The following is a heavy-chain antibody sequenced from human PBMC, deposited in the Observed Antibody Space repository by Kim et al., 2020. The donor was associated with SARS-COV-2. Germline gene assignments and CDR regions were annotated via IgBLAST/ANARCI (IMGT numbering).Heavy chain of an antibody. CDR2: ISGSGANT. D-gene: IGHD3-10*01. CDR3: AEDVYYGSSVDY. Sequence: GGSLRLSCAVSGFTFSTYAMNWGRQAPGKGLEWVAAISGSGANTHYADSVKGRFTIARDNSENTLYLQMNSLRVDDTAGYYCAEDVYYGSSVDYWGQGT. V-gene: IGHV3-23*01. J-gene: IGHJ4*02. CDR1: GFTFSTYA.